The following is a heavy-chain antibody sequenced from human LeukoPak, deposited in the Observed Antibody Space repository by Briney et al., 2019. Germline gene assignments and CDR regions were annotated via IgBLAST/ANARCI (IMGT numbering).Heavy chain of an antibody. Sequence: KASETLSLTCTVSGGSISSYYWSWIRQPAGKGLEWIGRIYTSGSTNYNPSLKSRVTMSVDTSKNQFSLKLSSVTAADTAVYYCPHGYYTPFDYWGQGTLVTVSS. V-gene: IGHV4-4*07. CDR2: IYTSGST. CDR3: PHGYYTPFDY. CDR1: GGSISSYY. J-gene: IGHJ4*02. D-gene: IGHD3-3*01.